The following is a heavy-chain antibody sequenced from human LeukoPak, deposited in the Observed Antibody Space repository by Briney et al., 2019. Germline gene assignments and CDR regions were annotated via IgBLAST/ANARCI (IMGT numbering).Heavy chain of an antibody. Sequence: GESLKISCKGSGYSVTSYWIGWVRQMPGKGLEWMGIIYPGDSDTRYSPSFQGQVTISADKSISTAYLQWSSLKASDTATYYCARHYDILTGYSYYYYGMDVWGQGTTVTVSS. CDR3: ARHYDILTGYSYYYYGMDV. J-gene: IGHJ6*02. CDR2: IYPGDSDT. V-gene: IGHV5-51*01. CDR1: GYSVTSYW. D-gene: IGHD3-9*01.